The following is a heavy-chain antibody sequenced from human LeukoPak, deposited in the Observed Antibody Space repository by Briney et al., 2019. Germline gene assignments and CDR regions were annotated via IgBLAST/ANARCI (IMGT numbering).Heavy chain of an antibody. CDR3: AREPGGVRRYFDY. Sequence: SVKVSCKASGGNLGNYAISWVRQSPGQGLEWMGRIVPIFGSTNFAQKFQDRLTIAADKATNTLYLELTNLRSDDTAVYYCAREPGGVRRYFDYWDQGTLVTVSS. D-gene: IGHD1-26*01. V-gene: IGHV1-69*06. CDR2: IVPIFGST. CDR1: GGNLGNYA. J-gene: IGHJ4*02.